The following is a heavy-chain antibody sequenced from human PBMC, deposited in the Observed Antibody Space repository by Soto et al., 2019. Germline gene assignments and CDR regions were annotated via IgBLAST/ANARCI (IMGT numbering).Heavy chain of an antibody. D-gene: IGHD6-13*01. CDR1: VFTVSSFG. Sequence: PGGSLRLSCAGSVFTVSSFGMHWVRQAPGKGLEHVSTLSSNGIGTYYADSVKGRFTFSRDTSKNTLYLQMSSLRTEDTAVYYCVKDMGQAAVGIRYPYGLDVWGLGTTVTVSS. CDR3: VKDMGQAAVGIRYPYGLDV. V-gene: IGHV3-64D*06. J-gene: IGHJ6*02. CDR2: LSSNGIGT.